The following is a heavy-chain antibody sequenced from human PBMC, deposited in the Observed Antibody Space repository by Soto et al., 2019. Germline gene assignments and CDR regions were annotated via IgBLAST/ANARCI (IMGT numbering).Heavy chain of an antibody. CDR1: VDSITTYY. V-gene: IGHV4-4*07. J-gene: IGHJ4*02. D-gene: IGHD3-16*01. CDR3: ARVMGEFSLPVALDFDF. CDR2: IDTSGNT. Sequence: SETLSLTCTVSVDSITTYYWSWIRQPAGKGLEWIGRIDTSGNTNYNPSLKSRVTMSVDTSKKQFSLRLSSVTAADTAFYYCARVMGEFSLPVALDFDFWGPGTLVTVSS.